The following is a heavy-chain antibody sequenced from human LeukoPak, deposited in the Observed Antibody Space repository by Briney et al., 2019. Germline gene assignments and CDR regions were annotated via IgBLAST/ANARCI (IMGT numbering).Heavy chain of an antibody. CDR3: ATPLDYYDRSDSHQGGD. D-gene: IGHD3-22*01. V-gene: IGHV3-7*03. CDR1: GFTFSRHW. Sequence: PPGGSLRLSCAASGFTFSRHWMTWVRQAPGKGLEWVANIKHDGSEKNYVDSVKGRFTISRDNAKNSLYLQMNSPRAEDTAVYYCATPLDYYDRSDSHQGGDWGQGTLVTVSS. CDR2: IKHDGSEK. J-gene: IGHJ4*02.